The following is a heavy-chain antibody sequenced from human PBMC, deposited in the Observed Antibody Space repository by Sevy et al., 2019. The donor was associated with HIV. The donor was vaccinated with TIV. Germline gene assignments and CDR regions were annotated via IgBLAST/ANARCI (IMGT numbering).Heavy chain of an antibody. CDR1: GFSVNSNY. V-gene: IGHV3-66*01. D-gene: IGHD3-3*01. Sequence: GGSLRFSCAASGFSVNSNYMTWVRQAPGKGLDWVSIIYSDGSTKYADALKGRFTISRDNSKNTMYLQMNSLRVEVTAVYYCARGGTIFGLVRHYFDYWGQGTLVTVSS. CDR3: ARGGTIFGLVRHYFDY. J-gene: IGHJ4*02. CDR2: IYSDGST.